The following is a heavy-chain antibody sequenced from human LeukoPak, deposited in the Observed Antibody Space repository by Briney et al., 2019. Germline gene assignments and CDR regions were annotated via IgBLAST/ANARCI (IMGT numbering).Heavy chain of an antibody. V-gene: IGHV3-30-3*01. D-gene: IGHD1-26*01. Sequence: GGSLRLSCSASGFSFIDFAMHWVRQAPGKGLEWVAVISYDGSNKYYADSVKGRFTISRDNSKNTLYLQMNSLRAEDTAVYYCARGVSGSTAHHSELFDYWGQGTLVTVSS. CDR3: ARGVSGSTAHHSELFDY. CDR2: ISYDGSNK. CDR1: GFSFIDFA. J-gene: IGHJ4*02.